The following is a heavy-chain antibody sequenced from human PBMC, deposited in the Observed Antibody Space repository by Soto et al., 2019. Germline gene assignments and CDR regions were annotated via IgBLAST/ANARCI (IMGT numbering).Heavy chain of an antibody. CDR3: ARSVGYFDY. J-gene: IGHJ4*02. V-gene: IGHV3-48*01. CDR2: ISGRSSTI. D-gene: IGHD1-26*01. Sequence: TGGSLRLSCASSGFTFSSYSMNLVRQAPGKGLEWVSHISGRSSTISYADSVKGRFAISRDNAKNSLYLQMDSLRAEDTAVYYCARSVGYFDYWGQGTLVTVSS. CDR1: GFTFSSYS.